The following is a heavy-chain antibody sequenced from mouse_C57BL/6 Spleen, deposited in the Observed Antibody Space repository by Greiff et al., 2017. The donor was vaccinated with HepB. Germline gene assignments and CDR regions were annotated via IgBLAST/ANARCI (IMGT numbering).Heavy chain of an antibody. CDR2: IHPNSGST. CDR1: GYTFTSYW. CDR3: ARDSNYIDYAMDY. V-gene: IGHV1-64*01. Sequence: VQLQQSGAELVKPGASVKLSCKASGYTFTSYWMHWVKQRPGQGLEWIGMIHPNSGSTNYNEKFKSKATLTVDKSSSTAYMQLSSLTSEDSAVYDCARDSNYIDYAMDYWGQGTSVTVSS. D-gene: IGHD2-5*01. J-gene: IGHJ4*01.